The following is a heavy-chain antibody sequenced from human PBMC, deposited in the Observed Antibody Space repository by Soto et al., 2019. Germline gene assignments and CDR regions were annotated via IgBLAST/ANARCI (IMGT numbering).Heavy chain of an antibody. Sequence: QVQLVQSGAEVNKPGASVKVSCKASGYTFTSHDINWMRQATGQGLEWMGWMNPNTGHTNYAQKFQGRVTMTRDTSISTAYMELTNLGSEDTAIYYCASDMSTTWGQGTLVTVSS. J-gene: IGHJ5*02. CDR3: ASDMSTT. D-gene: IGHD2-2*01. V-gene: IGHV1-8*01. CDR2: MNPNTGHT. CDR1: GYTFTSHD.